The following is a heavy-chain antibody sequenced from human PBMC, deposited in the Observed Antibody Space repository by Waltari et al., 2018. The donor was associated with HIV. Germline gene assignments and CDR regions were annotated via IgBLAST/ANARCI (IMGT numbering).Heavy chain of an antibody. V-gene: IGHV3-9*01. CDR2: ISWDSVKV. D-gene: IGHD3-10*02. J-gene: IGHJ5*02. Sequence: EVQLVESGGGSVQPGRSLTLSCEASGSRCEDYAMHWVRQRPGKGLEWVSSISWDSVKVTYADSVKGRFTISRDNAKESLYLRMDSLRPEDTAFYYCTRGPMYKWFDPWGQGTLVTVSS. CDR3: TRGPMYKWFDP. CDR1: GSRCEDYA.